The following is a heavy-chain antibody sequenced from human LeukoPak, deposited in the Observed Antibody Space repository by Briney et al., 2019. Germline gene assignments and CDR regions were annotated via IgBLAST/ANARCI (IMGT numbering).Heavy chain of an antibody. Sequence: GASVKVSCKASGYTFTSYYMHWVRQAPGQGLEWMEIINPSGGSTSYAQKFQGRVTMTRDTSTSTVYTEVSSLRSEDTAVYYCARVGDSGSPFDYRGQGTLVTVSS. CDR2: INPSGGST. V-gene: IGHV1-46*01. CDR3: ARVGDSGSPFDY. J-gene: IGHJ4*02. D-gene: IGHD3-10*01. CDR1: GYTFTSYY.